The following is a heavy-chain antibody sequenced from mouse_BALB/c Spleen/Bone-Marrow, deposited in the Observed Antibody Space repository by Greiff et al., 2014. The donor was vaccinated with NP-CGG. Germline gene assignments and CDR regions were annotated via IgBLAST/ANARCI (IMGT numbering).Heavy chain of an antibody. V-gene: IGHV14-3*02. D-gene: IGHD2-3*01. CDR2: IDPASGNT. CDR3: AHDAPFTY. Sequence: VQLKESGADLVKPGASVKLSCTTSGFNIKDTFMHWVKQRPEQGQEWIGRIDPASGNTKYDPKFQGKATITADTSSNKVSLQLSGLTSEDTAVYYCAHDAPFTYWGQGTLVTVSA. CDR1: GFNIKDTF. J-gene: IGHJ3*01.